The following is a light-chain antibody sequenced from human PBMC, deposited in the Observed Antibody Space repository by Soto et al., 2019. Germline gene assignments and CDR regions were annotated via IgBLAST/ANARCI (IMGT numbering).Light chain of an antibody. CDR3: QEHNGDLPVA. CDR1: QAIDPS. Sequence: DIQMTQSPSSLSASVGDRVTITCRASQAIDPSVAWYQQKPGQVPKLLIYAASTLHSGVPSRFSGSGSGAHFPLHIPGLQAEDVATYYGQEHNGDLPVAFGPGTTVDV. CDR2: AAS. J-gene: IGKJ3*01. V-gene: IGKV1-27*01.